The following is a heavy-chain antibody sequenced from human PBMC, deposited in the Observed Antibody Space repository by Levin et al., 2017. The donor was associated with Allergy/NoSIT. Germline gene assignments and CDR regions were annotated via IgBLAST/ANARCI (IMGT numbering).Heavy chain of an antibody. J-gene: IGHJ6*02. Sequence: LSLTCAASGFTFSSYGMHWVRQAPGKGLEWVAVISYDGSNKYYADSVKGRFTISRDNSKNTLYLQMNSLRAEDTAVYYCAKDGGGYDFWSGSYYYYGMDVWGQGTTVTVSS. CDR2: ISYDGSNK. V-gene: IGHV3-30*18. D-gene: IGHD3-3*01. CDR3: AKDGGGYDFWSGSYYYYGMDV. CDR1: GFTFSSYG.